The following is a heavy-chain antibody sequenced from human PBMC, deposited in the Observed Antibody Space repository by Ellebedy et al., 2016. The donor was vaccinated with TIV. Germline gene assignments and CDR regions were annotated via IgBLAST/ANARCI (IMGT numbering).Heavy chain of an antibody. CDR3: ARELRLRYFDYDY. V-gene: IGHV3-48*02. CDR2: ISSSSSTI. D-gene: IGHD3-9*01. Sequence: GESLKISCAASGFTFSSYSMNWVRQAPGKGLEWVSYISSSSSTIYYEDSVKGRFTISRDNAKNSLYLQMNSLRDEDTAVYYCARELRLRYFDYDYWGQGTLVTVSS. J-gene: IGHJ4*02. CDR1: GFTFSSYS.